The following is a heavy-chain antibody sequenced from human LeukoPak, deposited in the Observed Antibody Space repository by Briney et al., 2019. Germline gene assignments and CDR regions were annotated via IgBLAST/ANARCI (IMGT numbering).Heavy chain of an antibody. CDR2: IGIDTGRT. J-gene: IGHJ4*02. CDR3: ARDFRYAFDN. V-gene: IGHV3-48*01. CDR1: GFAFIEYS. D-gene: IGHD1-1*01. Sequence: GGSLRLSCAASGFAFIEYSMNWVRQAPGKGLEWISYIGIDTGRTKYADSVKGRFTISRDKAKNSLYLQMNSLRVEDTAVYYCARDFRYAFDNWGQGTLVTVSS.